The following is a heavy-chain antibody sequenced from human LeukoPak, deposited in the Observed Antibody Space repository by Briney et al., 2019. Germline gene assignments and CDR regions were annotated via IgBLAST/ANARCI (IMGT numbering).Heavy chain of an antibody. D-gene: IGHD3-10*01. CDR1: GYTFTNYN. CDR3: AREGTLWFGDGRLDYYSMDV. J-gene: IGHJ6*03. Sequence: GASVKVSCKASGYTFTNYNISWVRQAPGQGLEWMGWISAYNGNTNSAQKLQGRVTMTTDTSTSTAYIELRSLRSDDTAVYYCAREGTLWFGDGRLDYYSMDVWGKGTTVTISS. V-gene: IGHV1-18*01. CDR2: ISAYNGNT.